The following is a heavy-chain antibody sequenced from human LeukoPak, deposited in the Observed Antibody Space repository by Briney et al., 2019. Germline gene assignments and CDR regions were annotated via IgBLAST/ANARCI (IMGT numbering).Heavy chain of an antibody. V-gene: IGHV3-15*01. CDR1: GFGFSGTW. CDR2: IKSKSARGTT. J-gene: IGHJ4*02. D-gene: IGHD3-10*01. CDR3: TADRYGSGSYYLAF. Sequence: GGSLRLSCAASGFGFSGTWMSWVRQAPGKGLEWVGRIKSKSARGTTDYAAPVQGRFTISRDDSKNTIYLQMDSLKTEDTAVYSCTADRYGSGSYYLAFWGQGTLVTVSS.